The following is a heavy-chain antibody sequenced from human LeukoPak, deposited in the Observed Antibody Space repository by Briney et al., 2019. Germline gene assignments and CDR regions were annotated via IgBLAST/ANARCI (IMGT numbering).Heavy chain of an antibody. CDR1: GFTFSRYG. D-gene: IGHD6-13*01. Sequence: PGGSLRLSCAASGFTFSRYGIHWVRQAPGKGLEWVVVISSDGINKYYADSVQGRFTISRDNSENTLYLQMNSLRAEDTAVYYCARDRGDSSSAKTRYLDYWGQGTLVTVSS. CDR2: ISSDGINK. J-gene: IGHJ4*02. V-gene: IGHV3-30*03. CDR3: ARDRGDSSSAKTRYLDY.